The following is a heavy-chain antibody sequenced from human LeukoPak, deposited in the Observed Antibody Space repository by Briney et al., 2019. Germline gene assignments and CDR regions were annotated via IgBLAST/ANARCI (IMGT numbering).Heavy chain of an antibody. V-gene: IGHV4-59*12. CDR3: ARGNPYRGNTIDY. D-gene: IGHD1-26*01. J-gene: IGHJ4*02. CDR1: GGSISSYY. CDR2: IYYSGST. Sequence: SETLSLTCTVSGGSISSYYWSWIRQPPGKGLEWIGYIYYSGSTNYNPSLKRRVTLSVDMSKNQFSLKLKSVTAADTAVYYCARGNPYRGNTIDYWGQGTLVTVSS.